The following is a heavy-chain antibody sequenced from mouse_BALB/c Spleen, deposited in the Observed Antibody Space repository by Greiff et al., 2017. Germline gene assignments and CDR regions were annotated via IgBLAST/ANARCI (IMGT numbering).Heavy chain of an antibody. Sequence: ESGPGLVKPSQSLSLTCSVTVYSITSGYYWNWIRQFPGNKLEWMGYISYDGSNNYNPSLKNRISITRDTSKNQFFLKLNSVTTEDTATYYCARVVARYYAMDYWGQGTSVTVSS. CDR3: ARVVARYYAMDY. J-gene: IGHJ4*01. V-gene: IGHV3-6*02. D-gene: IGHD1-1*01. CDR2: ISYDGSN. CDR1: VYSITSGYY.